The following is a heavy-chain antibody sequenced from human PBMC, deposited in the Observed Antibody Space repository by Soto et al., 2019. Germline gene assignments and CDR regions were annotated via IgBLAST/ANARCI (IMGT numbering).Heavy chain of an antibody. CDR2: IYWDDDK. D-gene: IGHD6-13*01. CDR1: GFSLSTSGVG. CDR3: ARRGQQLVHFDY. V-gene: IGHV2-5*02. Sequence: SGPTLVNPTQTLTLTCTFSGFSLSTSGVGVGWIRQPPGKALEWLALIYWDDDKRYSPSLKCRLTITKDTTKNQVVLTMTNMDPVDAATYYCARRGQQLVHFDYWGQGTLVTVSS. J-gene: IGHJ4*02.